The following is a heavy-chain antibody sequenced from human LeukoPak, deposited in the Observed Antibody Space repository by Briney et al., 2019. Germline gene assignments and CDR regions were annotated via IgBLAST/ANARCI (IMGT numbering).Heavy chain of an antibody. CDR1: GYTFTSYD. D-gene: IGHD6-19*01. V-gene: IGHV1-8*01. Sequence: ASVKVSCKASGYTFTSYDINWLRQATGQGLEWMGWMNPNSGNTGYAQKFQGRVTMTRNTSISTAYMELSSLRSEDTAVYYCARGLTQISSGWDDYWGQGTLVTVSS. CDR2: MNPNSGNT. CDR3: ARGLTQISSGWDDY. J-gene: IGHJ4*02.